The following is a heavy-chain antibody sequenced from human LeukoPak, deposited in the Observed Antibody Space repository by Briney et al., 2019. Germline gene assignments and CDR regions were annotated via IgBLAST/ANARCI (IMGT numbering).Heavy chain of an antibody. V-gene: IGHV1-46*01. CDR3: ARAIGNGYSSSWYYFDY. J-gene: IGHJ4*02. Sequence: ASVKVSCKASGYTFTSYYMHWVRQAPGQGLEWMGIINPSGGSTSYAQKFQGRVTMTRDMPTSTVYMELSSLRSEDTAAYYCARAIGNGYSSSWYYFDYWGQGTLVTVSS. CDR2: INPSGGST. D-gene: IGHD6-13*01. CDR1: GYTFTSYY.